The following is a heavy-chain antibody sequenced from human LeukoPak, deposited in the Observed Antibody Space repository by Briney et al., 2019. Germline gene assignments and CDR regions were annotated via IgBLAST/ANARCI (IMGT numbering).Heavy chain of an antibody. Sequence: GGSLGLSCAASGFTFSSYWMSWVRQAPGKGLEWVANIKQDGSEKYYVDSVKGRFTISRDNAKNSLYLQMNSLRAEDTAVYYCARELGDIVATSTYYYYYGMDVWGQGTTVTVSS. CDR1: GFTFSSYW. J-gene: IGHJ6*02. V-gene: IGHV3-7*01. CDR2: IKQDGSEK. CDR3: ARELGDIVATSTYYYYYGMDV. D-gene: IGHD5-12*01.